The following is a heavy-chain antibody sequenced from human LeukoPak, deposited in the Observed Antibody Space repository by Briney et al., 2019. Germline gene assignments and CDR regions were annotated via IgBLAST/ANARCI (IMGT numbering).Heavy chain of an antibody. CDR2: INHSGST. J-gene: IGHJ4*02. V-gene: IGHV4-34*01. D-gene: IGHD6-19*01. CDR1: GGSFSGYY. CDR3: ARAVAGPFFFDC. Sequence: SETLSLTCAVYGGSFSGYYWSWIRQPPGKGLEWIGEINHSGSTNYNPSLKSRVTISVDKSKNQFSLKLSSVTAADTAVYYCARAVAGPFFFDCWGQGTLVTVSS.